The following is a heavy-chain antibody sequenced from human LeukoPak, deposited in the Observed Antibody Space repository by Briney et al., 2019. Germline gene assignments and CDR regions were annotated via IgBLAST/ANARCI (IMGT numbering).Heavy chain of an antibody. CDR3: AKDWVVVVITEIDY. Sequence: GGSLRLSCAASGFTFSSYAMSWVRQAPGKGLEWVSTISGSGGSTYYADSVKGRFTISRDNSKNTLYPQMNSLRAEDTAVYYCAKDWVVVVITEIDYWGQGTLVTVSS. V-gene: IGHV3-23*01. J-gene: IGHJ4*02. CDR1: GFTFSSYA. CDR2: ISGSGGST. D-gene: IGHD3-22*01.